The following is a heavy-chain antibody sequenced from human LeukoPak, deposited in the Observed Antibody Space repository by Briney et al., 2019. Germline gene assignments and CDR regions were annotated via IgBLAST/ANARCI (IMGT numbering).Heavy chain of an antibody. V-gene: IGHV5-51*01. D-gene: IGHD3-9*01. CDR2: IYPGDSDT. CDR3: ARCLDPAYYGMDV. CDR1: GYSFTSYW. J-gene: IGHJ6*02. Sequence: AGESLKISCKGSGYSFTSYWIGWVRQMPGKGLEWMGIIYPGDSDTRYSPSFQGQVTISADKSISTAYLQWSSLKASDTAMYYCARCLDPAYYGMDVWGQGTTVTVSS.